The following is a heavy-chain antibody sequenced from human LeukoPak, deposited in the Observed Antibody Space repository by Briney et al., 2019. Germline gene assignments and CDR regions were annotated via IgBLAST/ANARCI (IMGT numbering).Heavy chain of an antibody. Sequence: PGGSLRLSCAAPGFTFSSYSMNWVRQAPGKGLEWVSSISSSSSYIYYADSVKGRFTISRDNAKNSLYLQMNSLRAEDTAVYYCARVRYQNYDFWSGYYSGNAFDIWGQGTMVTVSS. CDR1: GFTFSSYS. CDR3: ARVRYQNYDFWSGYYSGNAFDI. D-gene: IGHD3-3*01. V-gene: IGHV3-21*01. J-gene: IGHJ3*02. CDR2: ISSSSSYI.